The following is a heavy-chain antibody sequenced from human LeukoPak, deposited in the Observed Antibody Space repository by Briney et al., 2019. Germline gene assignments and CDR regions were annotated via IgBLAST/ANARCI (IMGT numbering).Heavy chain of an antibody. CDR2: IYYSGST. Sequence: PSETLSLTCTVSGGSISSYYWSWIRQPPGKGLEWTGYIYYSGSTNYNPSLKSRVTISVDTSKNQFSLKLSSVTAADTAVYYCARGSEQWLVNYWGQGTLVTVSS. CDR1: GGSISSYY. D-gene: IGHD6-19*01. CDR3: ARGSEQWLVNY. J-gene: IGHJ4*02. V-gene: IGHV4-59*01.